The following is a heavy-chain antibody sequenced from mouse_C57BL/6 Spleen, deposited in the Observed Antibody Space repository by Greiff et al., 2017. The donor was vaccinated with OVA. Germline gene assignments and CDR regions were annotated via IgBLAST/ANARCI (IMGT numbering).Heavy chain of an antibody. CDR1: GYSFTDHN. CDR3: ARGGWDDAMDY. V-gene: IGHV1-78*01. CDR2: IYPRDGST. J-gene: IGHJ4*01. Sequence: QVQLQQSDAELVKPGASVKISCKVSGYSFTDHNINWMKQRPEQGLEWIGYIYPRDGSTKYNEKFKGKATLTADKSSSTAYMQLNSLTSEDSAVYFCARGGWDDAMDYWGQGTSVTVSS. D-gene: IGHD4-1*01.